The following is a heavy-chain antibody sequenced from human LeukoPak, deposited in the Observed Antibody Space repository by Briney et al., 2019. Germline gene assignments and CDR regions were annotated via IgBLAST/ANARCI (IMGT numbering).Heavy chain of an antibody. D-gene: IGHD3/OR15-3a*01. CDR3: ARALFGPFRNWNFDL. Sequence: PSETLSLTCTVSGGSISSHYWSWIRQPPGKGLEWIGYIYYSGSTNYNPSLKSRVTISVDTSKNQFSLKLSSVTAADTAVYYCARALFGPFRNWNFDLWGRGTLVTVSS. J-gene: IGHJ2*01. V-gene: IGHV4-59*11. CDR2: IYYSGST. CDR1: GGSISSHY.